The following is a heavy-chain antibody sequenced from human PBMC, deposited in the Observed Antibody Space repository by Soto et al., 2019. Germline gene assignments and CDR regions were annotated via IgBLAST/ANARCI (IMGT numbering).Heavy chain of an antibody. CDR3: ATSITIFGVATPDDFDI. V-gene: IGHV1-18*01. Sequence: ASVKVSCKASGYTFTSYGISWVRQAPGQGLEWMGWISAYNGNTNYAQKLQGRVTMTTDTSTSTAYMELRSLRSDDTAVYYCATSITIFGVATPDDFDIWGQGTMVTVSS. J-gene: IGHJ3*02. CDR2: ISAYNGNT. D-gene: IGHD3-3*01. CDR1: GYTFTSYG.